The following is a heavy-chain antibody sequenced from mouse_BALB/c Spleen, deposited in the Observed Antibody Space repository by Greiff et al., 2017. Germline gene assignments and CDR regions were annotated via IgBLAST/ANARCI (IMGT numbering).Heavy chain of an antibody. CDR3: ARPGDYDPLYYYAMDY. CDR1: GFDFSRYW. D-gene: IGHD2-4*01. CDR2: INPDSSTI. J-gene: IGHJ4*01. Sequence: EVKLVESGGGLVQPGGSLKLSCAASGFDFSRYWMSWVRQAPGKGLEWIGEINPDSSTINYTPSLKDKFIISRDNAKNTLYLQMSKVRSEDTALYYCARPGDYDPLYYYAMDYWGQGTSVTVSS. V-gene: IGHV4-1*02.